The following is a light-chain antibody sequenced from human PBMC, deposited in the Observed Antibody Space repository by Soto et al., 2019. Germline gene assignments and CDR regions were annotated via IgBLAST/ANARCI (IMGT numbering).Light chain of an antibody. Sequence: QSALTQPASVSGSPGQSITISCTGTSSDVGGYNYVSWYQQHTGKAPKLMIYDVSNRPSGVSNRFSGSKSGNTASMTISGIQAEDEAYYYCSSYTSSSTYVVFGGGTKLTVL. CDR1: SSDVGGYNY. J-gene: IGLJ2*01. CDR3: SSYTSSSTYVV. CDR2: DVS. V-gene: IGLV2-14*01.